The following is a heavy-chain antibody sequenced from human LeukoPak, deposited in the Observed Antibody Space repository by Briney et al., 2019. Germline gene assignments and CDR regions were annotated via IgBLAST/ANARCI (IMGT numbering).Heavy chain of an antibody. CDR3: ARGAAAGTGDFDY. D-gene: IGHD6-13*01. CDR1: GFTFSSYS. J-gene: IGHJ4*02. CDR2: ISSSSSYI. Sequence: GGSLRLSCAASGFTFSSYSMNWVRQAPGKGLEWVSSISSSSSYIYYADSVKGRFTISRDNAKNSLYLQMNSLRAEDTAVYYCARGAAAGTGDFDYWGQGTLVTVPS. V-gene: IGHV3-21*01.